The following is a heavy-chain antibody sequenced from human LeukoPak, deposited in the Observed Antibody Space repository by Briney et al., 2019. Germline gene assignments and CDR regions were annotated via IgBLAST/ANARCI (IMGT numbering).Heavy chain of an antibody. CDR2: ISAYNGNT. J-gene: IGHJ3*02. D-gene: IGHD2-15*01. CDR3: ARGGVGYCSGGSCYAAFDT. Sequence: GASVKVSCKASGYTFTSYGISWVRQAPGQGLEWMGWISAYNGNTNYAQKLQGRVTMTTDTSTSTAYMELRSLRSDDTAVYYCARGGVGYCSGGSCYAAFDTWGQGTMVTVSS. V-gene: IGHV1-18*01. CDR1: GYTFTSYG.